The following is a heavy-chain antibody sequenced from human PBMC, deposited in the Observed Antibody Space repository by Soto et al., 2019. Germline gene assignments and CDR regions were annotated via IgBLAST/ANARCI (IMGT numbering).Heavy chain of an antibody. CDR3: ASGTEVSPSWDV. D-gene: IGHD1-26*01. J-gene: IGHJ6*02. Sequence: SETLSLTCTVSGGSISRGGYYWRWIRQHPGKGLEWIGYIYYSGSTYYNPSLKSRVTISVDTSKNQFSLKLSSVTAADTAVYYCASGTEVSPSWDVWGQGTTVT. CDR2: IYYSGST. V-gene: IGHV4-31*03. CDR1: GGSISRGGYY.